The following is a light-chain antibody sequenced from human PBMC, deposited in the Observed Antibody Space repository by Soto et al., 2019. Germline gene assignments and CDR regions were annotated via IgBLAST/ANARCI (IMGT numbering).Light chain of an antibody. Sequence: EMVMTQSPATLYVSPGESATLSCRASQSVGSNLAWYQQKPGQAPRLLIYGASTRATGTPTRFSGSGSGTDFTLSISSLQSEDFAVYYCQQRNNWPLTFGGGTKVEIK. CDR2: GAS. V-gene: IGKV3-15*01. J-gene: IGKJ4*02. CDR1: QSVGSN. CDR3: QQRNNWPLT.